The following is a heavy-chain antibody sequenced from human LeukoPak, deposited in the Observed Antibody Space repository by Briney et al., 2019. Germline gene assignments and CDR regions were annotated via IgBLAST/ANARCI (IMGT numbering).Heavy chain of an antibody. CDR1: GYTFTSYG. J-gene: IGHJ4*02. D-gene: IGHD3-3*01. Sequence: ASVKVSCKASGYTFTSYGISWVQQAPGQGLEWMGWISAYNGNTNYAQKLQGRVTMTTDTSTSTAYMELRSLRSDDTAVYYCARNYDFWSGSLPFDYWGQGTLVTVSS. CDR2: ISAYNGNT. V-gene: IGHV1-18*01. CDR3: ARNYDFWSGSLPFDY.